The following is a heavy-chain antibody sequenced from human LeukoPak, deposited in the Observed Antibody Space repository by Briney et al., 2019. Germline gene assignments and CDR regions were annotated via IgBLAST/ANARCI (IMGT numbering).Heavy chain of an antibody. CDR3: ARDWDSGSYGDAFDI. J-gene: IGHJ3*02. V-gene: IGHV1-18*04. CDR2: INPNSGNT. Sequence: ASVKVSCKASGYTFTGYYMHWVRQAPGQGLEWMGWINPNSGNTNYAQKLQGRVTMTTDTSTSTAYMELRSLRSDDTAVYYCARDWDSGSYGDAFDIWGQGTMVTVSS. CDR1: GYTFTGYY. D-gene: IGHD1-26*01.